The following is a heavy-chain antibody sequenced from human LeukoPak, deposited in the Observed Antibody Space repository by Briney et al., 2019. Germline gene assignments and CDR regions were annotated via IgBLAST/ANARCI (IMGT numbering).Heavy chain of an antibody. J-gene: IGHJ4*02. CDR2: INHDGSNT. CDR1: GFNFTTFW. CDR3: VRDWGYDSSGYWQKYFDT. V-gene: IGHV3-74*01. Sequence: PGGSLILSCATSGFNFTTFWMHWVRQAPGKGLVWVSRINHDGSNTNYADSVKGQFTISRDNAKNTVYLQMNSLRAEDTAVYYCVRDWGYDSSGYWQKYFDTWGQGTLVTVSS. D-gene: IGHD3-22*01.